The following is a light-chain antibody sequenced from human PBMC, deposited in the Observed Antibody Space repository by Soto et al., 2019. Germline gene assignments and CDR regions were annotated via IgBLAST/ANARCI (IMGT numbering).Light chain of an antibody. CDR3: QQYDSSPRT. V-gene: IGKV3-15*01. CDR2: AAS. CDR1: QSVSNN. J-gene: IGKJ1*01. Sequence: EVVMTQSPATLSLSPGERATLSCRASQSVSNNVAWYQQKPGQAPRVVIYAASMRATGIPARFSGRGSGTEFTLTISSLQSEDFALYYCQQYDSSPRTFGQGTKVDIK.